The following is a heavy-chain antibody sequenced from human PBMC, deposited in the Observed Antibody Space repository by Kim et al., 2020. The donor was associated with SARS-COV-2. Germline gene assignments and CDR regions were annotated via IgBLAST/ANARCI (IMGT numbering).Heavy chain of an antibody. J-gene: IGHJ5*02. Sequence: GGSLRLSCAASGFTFDDYAMHWVRQAPGKGLEWVSLISGDGGSTYYADSVKGRFTISRDNSKNSLYLQMNSLRTEDTALYYCAKDRYYYDSSGYLNWFDPCGQGTLVTVSS. CDR1: GFTFDDYA. D-gene: IGHD3-22*01. CDR2: ISGDGGST. V-gene: IGHV3-43*02. CDR3: AKDRYYYDSSGYLNWFDP.